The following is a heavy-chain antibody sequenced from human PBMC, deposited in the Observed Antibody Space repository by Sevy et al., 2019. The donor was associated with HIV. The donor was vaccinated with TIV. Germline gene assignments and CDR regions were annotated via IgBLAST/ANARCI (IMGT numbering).Heavy chain of an antibody. V-gene: IGHV4-59*08. CDR2: IYYNGHI. Sequence: SETLSLTCTVSGGSITSLCWNWIRQPPGKGLEWIANIYYNGHINYNPSLKSRVTLSLDTSKNQFSLRLSSVTAADTAMYYCAGENAWGRGYSWGQGTLVTVSS. J-gene: IGHJ4*02. CDR3: AGENAWGRGYS. D-gene: IGHD1-26*01. CDR1: GGSITSLC.